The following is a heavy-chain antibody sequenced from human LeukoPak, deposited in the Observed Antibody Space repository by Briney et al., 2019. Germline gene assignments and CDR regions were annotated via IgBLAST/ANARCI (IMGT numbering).Heavy chain of an antibody. J-gene: IGHJ4*02. D-gene: IGHD2-21*02. CDR3: AKDAPYCGVDCPIDY. CDR2: ISSSSSYI. Sequence: PGGSLRLSCAASGFTFSSYSVNWVRQAPGQGLEWVSSISSSSSYIYYADSVKGRFTISRDNAKNSLYLQMNSLRAEDTAIYYCAKDAPYCGVDCPIDYWGQGTLVTVSS. V-gene: IGHV3-21*01. CDR1: GFTFSSYS.